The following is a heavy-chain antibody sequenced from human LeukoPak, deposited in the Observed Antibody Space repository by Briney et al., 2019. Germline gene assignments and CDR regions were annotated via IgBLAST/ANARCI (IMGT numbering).Heavy chain of an antibody. CDR3: ARAGYTSGYDY. J-gene: IGHJ4*02. V-gene: IGHV3-7*01. CDR2: IKEDGSDK. D-gene: IGHD6-19*01. Sequence: GGSPRLSCAASGFTFSSYWMSWVRQAPGKGLEWLANIKEDGSDKYYVDSVKGRFTISRDNAKNSLYLQMNNLRVEDTAVYYCARAGYTSGYDYWGQGTLVTVSS. CDR1: GFTFSSYW.